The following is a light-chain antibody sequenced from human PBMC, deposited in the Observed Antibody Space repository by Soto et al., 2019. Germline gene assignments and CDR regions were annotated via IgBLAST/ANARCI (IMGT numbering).Light chain of an antibody. CDR3: QQYYYTPYS. J-gene: IGKJ2*03. CDR2: WET. Sequence: DIVITQSPDSLPVSLGERATINCKSSQSLLYSSNNKNYLAWYQQKPGPPPKLLIFWETTRESGVPHRFSGSGSETDVTLAISRLLAEDVAGYYCQQYYYTPYSFNQGTKVDIK. CDR1: QSLLYSSNNKNY. V-gene: IGKV4-1*01.